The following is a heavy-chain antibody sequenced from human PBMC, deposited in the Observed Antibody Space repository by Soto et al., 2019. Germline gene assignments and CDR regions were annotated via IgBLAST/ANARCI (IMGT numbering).Heavy chain of an antibody. J-gene: IGHJ6*02. CDR1: GFTVSSNY. V-gene: IGHV3-66*01. CDR3: AREGLTTVTPHDYYYYGMDV. CDR2: IYSGGST. Sequence: GGSLRLSCAASGFTVSSNYMSWVRQAPGKGLEWVSVIYSGGSTYYADSVKGRFTISRDNSKNTLYLQMNSLRAEDTAVYYCAREGLTTVTPHDYYYYGMDVWGQGTTVTVSS. D-gene: IGHD4-17*01.